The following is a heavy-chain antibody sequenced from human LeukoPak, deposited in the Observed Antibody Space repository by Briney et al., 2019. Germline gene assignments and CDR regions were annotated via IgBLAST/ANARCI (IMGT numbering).Heavy chain of an antibody. J-gene: IGHJ4*02. Sequence: GESLKISCQGSGYPFTSYWIGWVRQMPGKGLEWMGIIYPGDSDTRYSPSFQGQVTISADKSISTAYVQWSSLKASDTAMYYCARRNYYDSSGYYVFDYWGQGTVVTVSS. CDR2: IYPGDSDT. CDR1: GYPFTSYW. D-gene: IGHD3-22*01. CDR3: ARRNYYDSSGYYVFDY. V-gene: IGHV5-51*01.